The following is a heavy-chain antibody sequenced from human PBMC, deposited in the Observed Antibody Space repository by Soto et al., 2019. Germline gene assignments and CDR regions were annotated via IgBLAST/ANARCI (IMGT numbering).Heavy chain of an antibody. CDR3: AHRLLPQSGYYPRDAFDI. V-gene: IGHV2-5*02. J-gene: IGHJ3*02. D-gene: IGHD3-22*01. CDR1: GFSLSTSGVG. CDR2: IYWDDDT. Sequence: QITLKESGPTLVKPTQTLTLTCTFSGFSLSTSGVGVGWIRQPPGKALEWLALIYWDDDTRYSPSLRNRLTITKDTSKNQVVLTMTNVDPLDTATYYCAHRLLPQSGYYPRDAFDIWGQGTMVTVSS.